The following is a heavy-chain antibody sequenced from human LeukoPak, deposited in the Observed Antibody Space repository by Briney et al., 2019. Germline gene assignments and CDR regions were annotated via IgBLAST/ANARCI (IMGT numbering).Heavy chain of an antibody. CDR1: RGSFSGYY. J-gene: IGHJ5*02. CDR3: ARLPLFDP. Sequence: EPSENLFLNCAVYRGSFSGYYWSWIRPPPGTGLEWIGDINYSRSTKYNLSLTSQITISIDSSKYHFSLTLSSVTASDAAVYYCARLPLFDPWGQGTLVTVSS. CDR2: INYSRST. V-gene: IGHV4-34*01.